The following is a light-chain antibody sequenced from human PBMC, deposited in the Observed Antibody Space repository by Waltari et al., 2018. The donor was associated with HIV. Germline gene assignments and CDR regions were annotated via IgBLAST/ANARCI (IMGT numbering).Light chain of an antibody. CDR3: SSYTSSSTLRV. CDR1: SSDVVGSNY. V-gene: IGLV2-14*01. CDR2: EVS. Sequence: QSALTQPASVSGSPGQSITISCTGTSSDVVGSNYVSWYHQHPGKAPKLMIYEVSNRPSGVSNRFSGSKSGNTASLTISGLQAEDEADYYCSSYTSSSTLRVFGGGTKLTVL. J-gene: IGLJ3*02.